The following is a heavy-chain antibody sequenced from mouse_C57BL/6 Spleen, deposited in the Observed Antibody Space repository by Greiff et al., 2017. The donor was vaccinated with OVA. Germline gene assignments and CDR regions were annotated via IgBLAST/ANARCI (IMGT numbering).Heavy chain of an antibody. D-gene: IGHD4-1*01. CDR2: ISYDGSN. V-gene: IGHV3-6*01. CDR3: ATLGHFDY. CDR1: GYSITSGYY. J-gene: IGHJ2*01. Sequence: ESGPGLVKPSQSLSLTCSVTGYSITSGYYWNWIRQFPGNKLEWMGYISYDGSNNYNPSLKNRISITRDTSKNQFFLKLNSVTTEDTATYYCATLGHFDYWGQGTTLTVSS.